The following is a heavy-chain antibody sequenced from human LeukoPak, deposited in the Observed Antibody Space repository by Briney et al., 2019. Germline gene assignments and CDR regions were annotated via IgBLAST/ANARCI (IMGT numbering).Heavy chain of an antibody. J-gene: IGHJ3*02. CDR3: ARQRGQIQLHRDAFDI. Sequence: PGGSLRLSCAASGFTFSSYGMHWVRQAPGKGLEWVAVIWYDGSNKYYADSVKGRFTISRDNSKNTLYLQMNSLRAEDTAVYYCARQRGQIQLHRDAFDIWGQGTMVTVSS. D-gene: IGHD5-18*01. CDR2: IWYDGSNK. V-gene: IGHV3-33*01. CDR1: GFTFSSYG.